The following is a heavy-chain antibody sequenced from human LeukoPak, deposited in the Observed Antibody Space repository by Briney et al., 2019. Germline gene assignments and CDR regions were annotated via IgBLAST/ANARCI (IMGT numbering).Heavy chain of an antibody. CDR3: ARVQWELLYPDY. CDR1: GFTFSSYA. Sequence: PGGSLRLSCAASGFTFSSYAMSWVRQAPGKGLEWVSGISASGGSTHYSDSVDGRFTISRDNSKNTLYLQMNSLRSDDTAVYYCARVQWELLYPDYWGQGTLVTVSS. CDR2: ISASGGST. J-gene: IGHJ4*02. V-gene: IGHV3-23*01. D-gene: IGHD1-26*01.